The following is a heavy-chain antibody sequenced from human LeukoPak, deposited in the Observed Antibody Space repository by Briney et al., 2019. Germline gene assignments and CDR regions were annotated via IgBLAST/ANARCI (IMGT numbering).Heavy chain of an antibody. D-gene: IGHD5-18*01. J-gene: IGHJ4*02. CDR3: ARGTAVVTFNY. Sequence: SETLSLTCTVSGASISSYYWSWIRQPPGKGLEWIGYIYYDGSTKYNPSLKSRVTISVDKSKNQFSLKLSSATAADTAVYYCARGTAVVTFNYWGQGTLVTVSS. CDR2: IYYDGST. CDR1: GASISSYY. V-gene: IGHV4-59*01.